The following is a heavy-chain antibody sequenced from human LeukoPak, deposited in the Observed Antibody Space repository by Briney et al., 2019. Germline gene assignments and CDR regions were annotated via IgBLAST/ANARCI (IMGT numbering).Heavy chain of an antibody. CDR1: GGTFSNYA. D-gene: IGHD3-22*01. Sequence: ASVKVSCKASGGTFSNYAISWVRQAPGQGLEWMGWMNPNSGNTGYAQKFQGRVTMTRNTSISTAYMELSSLRSEDTAVYYCAKAPHANYYDSSGYPVLFDHWGQGTLVTVSS. V-gene: IGHV1-8*02. J-gene: IGHJ4*02. CDR3: AKAPHANYYDSSGYPVLFDH. CDR2: MNPNSGNT.